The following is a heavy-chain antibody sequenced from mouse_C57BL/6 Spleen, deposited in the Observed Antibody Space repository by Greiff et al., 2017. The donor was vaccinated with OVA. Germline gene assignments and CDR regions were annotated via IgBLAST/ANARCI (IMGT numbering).Heavy chain of an antibody. CDR3: AREGAQAGAMDY. D-gene: IGHD3-2*02. Sequence: QVQLKQPGAELVKPGASVKMSCKASGYTFTSYWITWVKQRPGQGLEWIGDIYPGSGSTNYNEKFKSKATLTVDTSSSTAYMQLSSLTSEDSAVYYCAREGAQAGAMDYWGQGTSVTVSS. CDR2: IYPGSGST. J-gene: IGHJ4*01. CDR1: GYTFTSYW. V-gene: IGHV1-55*01.